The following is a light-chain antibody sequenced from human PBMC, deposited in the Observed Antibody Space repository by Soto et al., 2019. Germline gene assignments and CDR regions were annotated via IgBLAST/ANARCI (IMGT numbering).Light chain of an antibody. CDR2: GAS. CDR1: QSVRITY. J-gene: IGKJ1*01. Sequence: DIVLTQSPGTLSLSPGERATLSCRASQSVRITYLAWYQQKPGQAPRLLIYGASSRATGIPDRFSGSGSGTDFTLTISRLEPEDFAVYYCQQHGSSPWTFGQGTKVEIK. V-gene: IGKV3-20*01. CDR3: QQHGSSPWT.